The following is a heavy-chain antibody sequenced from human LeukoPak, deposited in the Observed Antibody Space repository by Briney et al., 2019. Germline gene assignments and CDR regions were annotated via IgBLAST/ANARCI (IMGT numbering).Heavy chain of an antibody. CDR1: GGSISSSSYY. CDR2: IYYSGST. V-gene: IGHV4-39*01. CDR3: ARLRLSQREEFPDY. D-gene: IGHD3-10*01. Sequence: KSSETLSLTCTVSGGSISSSSYYWGWIRQPPGKGLEWIGSIYYSGSTYYNPSLKSRVTISVDTSKNQFSLKLSSVTAADTAVYYCARLRLSQREEFPDYWGQGTLVTVSS. J-gene: IGHJ4*02.